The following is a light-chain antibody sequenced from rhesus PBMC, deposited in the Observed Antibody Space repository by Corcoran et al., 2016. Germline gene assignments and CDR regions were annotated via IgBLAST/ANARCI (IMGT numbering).Light chain of an antibody. CDR2: GAS. V-gene: IGKV3-24*04. Sequence: TVVTQSPATLSLSPGERAIFSCRASQSVGSYLAWYQQTPGRVPSLRIYGASSRATGIQDRFSGRGSGTDFTLTISSLEPEDVGVDYCQQSSNLFTFGGGTKVELK. CDR3: QQSSNLFT. J-gene: IGKJ4*01. CDR1: QSVGSY.